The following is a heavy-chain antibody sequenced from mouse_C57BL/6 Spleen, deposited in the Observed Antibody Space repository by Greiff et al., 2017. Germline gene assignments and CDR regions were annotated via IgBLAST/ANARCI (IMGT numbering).Heavy chain of an antibody. Sequence: VQLQQSGPGLVQPSQSLSITCTVSGFSLTSYGVHWVRQSPGKGLEWLGVIWRGGSTDYNAAFISRLSISKDNSKSQVFFKMNNLQADDTAIYYWARNLEGYDYDGFAYWGQGTLGTVSA. CDR3: ARNLEGYDYDGFAY. CDR2: IWRGGST. V-gene: IGHV2-2*01. D-gene: IGHD2-4*01. J-gene: IGHJ3*01. CDR1: GFSLTSYG.